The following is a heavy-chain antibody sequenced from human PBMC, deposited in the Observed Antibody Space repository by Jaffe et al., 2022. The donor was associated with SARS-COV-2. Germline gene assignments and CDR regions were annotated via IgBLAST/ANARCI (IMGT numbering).Heavy chain of an antibody. Sequence: QVQLQESGPGLVKPSETLSLTCSVSGYSISNGHYWGWIRQPPGKGLEWIGSVHYSGSTNYNPSLKSRVTISVDTSKNQFSLKLSSVTAADTAVYYCARDYGGNSGSFDCWGQGTLVTVSS. V-gene: IGHV4-38-2*02. CDR3: ARDYGGNSGSFDC. D-gene: IGHD4-17*01. J-gene: IGHJ4*02. CDR2: VHYSGST. CDR1: GYSISNGHY.